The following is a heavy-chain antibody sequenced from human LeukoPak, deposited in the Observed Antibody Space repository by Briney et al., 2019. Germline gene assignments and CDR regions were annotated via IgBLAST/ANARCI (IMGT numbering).Heavy chain of an antibody. J-gene: IGHJ5*02. Sequence: PSETLSLTCTVSGGSISGYYWNWIRQPPGKGLEWIGYMFSSGSTNYNPSLKSRVTISVDTSKNQFSLKLSSVTAADTAVYYCARRYCSGGSCHEGFDPWGQGTLITVSS. V-gene: IGHV4-59*08. D-gene: IGHD2-15*01. CDR1: GGSISGYY. CDR3: ARRYCSGGSCHEGFDP. CDR2: MFSSGST.